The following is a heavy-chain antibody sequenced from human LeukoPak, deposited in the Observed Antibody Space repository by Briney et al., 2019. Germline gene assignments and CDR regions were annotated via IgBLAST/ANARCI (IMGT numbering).Heavy chain of an antibody. CDR1: GGSISSYY. CDR2: IYYSGST. D-gene: IGHD6-13*01. Sequence: SETLSLTCTVSGGSISSYYWSWIRQPPGKGLEWIGYIYYSGSTNYNPSLKSRVTISVDTSKNQFPLKLSSVTAADTAVYYCARRDSSSWYVGAVENWFDPWGQGTLVTVSS. J-gene: IGHJ5*02. V-gene: IGHV4-59*08. CDR3: ARRDSSSWYVGAVENWFDP.